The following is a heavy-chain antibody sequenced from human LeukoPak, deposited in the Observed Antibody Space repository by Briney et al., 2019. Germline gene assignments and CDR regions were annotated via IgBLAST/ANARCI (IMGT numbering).Heavy chain of an antibody. CDR3: ASAALAYWYFAL. CDR1: GFTFSSYS. CDR2: ISYSGSDI. J-gene: IGHJ2*01. V-gene: IGHV3-21*01. Sequence: PGGSLRLSCAAAGFTFSSYSMNWVRQAPGKGLEWVPSISYSGSDIYYADSVKGRFTISRDNAKNSLYLQMNSLRAEDTAVYYCASAALAYWYFALWGRGTLVTVSS.